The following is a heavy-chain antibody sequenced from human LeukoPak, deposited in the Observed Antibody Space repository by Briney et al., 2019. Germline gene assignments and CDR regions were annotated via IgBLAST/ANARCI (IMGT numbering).Heavy chain of an antibody. CDR2: IYHSEST. J-gene: IGHJ5*02. CDR1: GGPISSGGYS. V-gene: IGHV4-30-2*01. CDR3: ARGVKYYYDSSGYYYWFDP. Sequence: KPSDTLSLICAVSGGPISSGGYSWTWIRQPPGKVLEWIWYIYHSESTYYNPSLKSRVTLSVDRSKNQFSLKLSSVAAADMALYYCARGVKYYYDSSGYYYWFDPWGQGTLVTVSS. D-gene: IGHD3-22*01.